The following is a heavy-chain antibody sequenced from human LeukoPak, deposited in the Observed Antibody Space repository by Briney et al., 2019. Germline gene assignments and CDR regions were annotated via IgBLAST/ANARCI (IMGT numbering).Heavy chain of an antibody. Sequence: PSETLSLTCTVSGGSISSYYWSWIRQPPGKGLEWIGYIYYSGSTNYNPSLKSRVTISVDTSKNQFSLKLSSVTAADTAVYYCARGYYYGSGSSYGSNWFDPWGQGTLVTVSS. CDR3: ARGYYYGSGSSYGSNWFDP. J-gene: IGHJ5*02. V-gene: IGHV4-59*01. CDR2: IYYSGST. CDR1: GGSISSYY. D-gene: IGHD3-10*01.